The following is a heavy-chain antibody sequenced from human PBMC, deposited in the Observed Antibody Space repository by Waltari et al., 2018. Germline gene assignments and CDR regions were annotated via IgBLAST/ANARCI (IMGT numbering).Heavy chain of an antibody. Sequence: QVQLQESGPGLVKPSETLSLTCTVSGGSISSHYWSWIRPPPGKGLEWIGYIYYSGSTNYNPSLKSRVTISVDTSKNQFSLKLSSVTAADTAVYYCAVPTYCGGDCYSGDAFDIWGQGTMVTVSS. V-gene: IGHV4-59*11. J-gene: IGHJ3*02. D-gene: IGHD2-21*01. CDR3: AVPTYCGGDCYSGDAFDI. CDR2: IYYSGST. CDR1: GGSISSHY.